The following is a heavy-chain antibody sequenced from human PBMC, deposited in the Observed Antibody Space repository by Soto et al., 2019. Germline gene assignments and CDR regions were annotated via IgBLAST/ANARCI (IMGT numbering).Heavy chain of an antibody. V-gene: IGHV3-23*01. Sequence: EVQLLESGGGLVHPGGSLRLSGAASGVTFANYAMSCVRQAPGKGLQWVSSISGSGVSTYHADSVKGRFTISRDNSKNTLYLQMSTMRAEDTAVYYCAKYGSGNAVLDYFDCWGQGTLVTVSS. CDR1: GVTFANYA. CDR3: AKYGSGNAVLDYFDC. J-gene: IGHJ4*02. D-gene: IGHD3-10*01. CDR2: ISGSGVST.